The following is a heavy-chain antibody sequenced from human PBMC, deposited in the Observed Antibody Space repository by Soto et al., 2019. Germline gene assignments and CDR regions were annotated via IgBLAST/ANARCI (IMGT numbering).Heavy chain of an antibody. V-gene: IGHV4-59*01. CDR3: ARRFKKWEPDAFDI. D-gene: IGHD1-26*01. CDR2: IYYSGST. J-gene: IGHJ3*02. Sequence: PSETLSLTCTVSGGSISSYYWSWIRQPPGKGLEWIGYIYYSGSTNYNPSLKSRVTISVDTSKNQFSLKLSSVTAADTAVYYCARRFKKWEPDAFDIWGQGTMVTVSS. CDR1: GGSISSYY.